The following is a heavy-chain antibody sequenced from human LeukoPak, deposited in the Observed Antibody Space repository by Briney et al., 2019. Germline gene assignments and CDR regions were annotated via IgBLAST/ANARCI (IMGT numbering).Heavy chain of an antibody. J-gene: IGHJ6*03. V-gene: IGHV3-21*04. CDR2: ITGSSDYI. Sequence: GGSLRLSCAASGFTFSSYTMNWVRQAPGKGLEWVSSITGSSDYIYYADSVRGRFTISRDNAKNSLYLQMNSLRAEDTAIYYCARQPYFYYYLDVWGKGTTVTVTS. CDR1: GFTFSSYT. CDR3: ARQPYFYYYLDV.